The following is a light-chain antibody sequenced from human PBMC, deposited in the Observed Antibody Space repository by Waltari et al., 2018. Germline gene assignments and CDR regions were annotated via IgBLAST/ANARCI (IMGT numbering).Light chain of an antibody. J-gene: IGLJ1*01. V-gene: IGLV3-21*02. CDR1: KIGRKN. Sequence: SYELTQPPSVSVAPGQTARITCDGDKIGRKNGNWYQHKPGQAPVLVVYDDGDRPSGIPERFSGSNSGNTAALTISRVDAGDEAEYYCQVWDSGSDHYVFGTVTKVTVL. CDR2: DDG. CDR3: QVWDSGSDHYV.